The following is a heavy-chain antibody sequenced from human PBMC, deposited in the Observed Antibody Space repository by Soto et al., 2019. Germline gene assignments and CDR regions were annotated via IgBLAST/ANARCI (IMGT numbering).Heavy chain of an antibody. J-gene: IGHJ4*02. CDR3: ARDPANLALAVAYFDS. V-gene: IGHV4-38-2*02. CDR1: GSSITNSFY. D-gene: IGHD2-15*01. CDR2: ISHTGRT. Sequence: PSETLSLTCRVSGSSITNSFYWGWIRQSPEKGLEWIGSISHTGRTSYNPSLKSRVSISVDTSKNQFSLTLTSVTAADTAVYYCARDPANLALAVAYFDSWGQGTRVTVSS.